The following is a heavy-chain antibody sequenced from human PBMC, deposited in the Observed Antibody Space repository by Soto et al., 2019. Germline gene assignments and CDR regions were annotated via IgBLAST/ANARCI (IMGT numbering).Heavy chain of an antibody. J-gene: IGHJ4*02. Sequence: GSLRLSCAASGFTFSSYEMNWVRQAPGKGLEWVSYISSSGSTIYYADSVKGRFTISRDNAKNSLYLQMNSLRAEDTAVYYCARDDRITGTPFNYFDYWGQGTLVTVSS. D-gene: IGHD1-20*01. CDR2: ISSSGSTI. CDR1: GFTFSSYE. CDR3: ARDDRITGTPFNYFDY. V-gene: IGHV3-48*03.